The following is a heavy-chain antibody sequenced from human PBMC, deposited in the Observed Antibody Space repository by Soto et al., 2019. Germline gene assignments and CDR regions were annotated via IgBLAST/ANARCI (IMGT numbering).Heavy chain of an antibody. CDR1: GFTVTTTH. J-gene: IGHJ4*02. Sequence: PGGSLRLSCAASGFTVTTTHMGWVRQAPGKGLEWVSVVYSSGTIYYIDSVKGRFTMSRDTSKSTVYLQMNSLRAEDTAVYYCARPIHRYDGPDYWGQGILVTGSS. CDR2: VYSSGTI. CDR3: ARPIHRYDGPDY. V-gene: IGHV3-53*01. D-gene: IGHD3-9*01.